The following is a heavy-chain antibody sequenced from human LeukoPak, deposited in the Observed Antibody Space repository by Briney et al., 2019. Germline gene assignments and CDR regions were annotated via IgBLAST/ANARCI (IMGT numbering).Heavy chain of an antibody. CDR3: ARDCSYSADGVCYTNNYKGLDV. D-gene: IGHD2-8*02. CDR2: TSGCNGNA. J-gene: IGHJ6*01. Sequence: GVSLRLSCAASGFTFSSYAMIWLRQAPGKGLVWLGWTSGCNGNANKAEQVHGRVIMTTDTSTTTADVELRSLSLYDTAVYYCARDCSYSADGVCYTNNYKGLDVGAEEPAVSVS. V-gene: IGHV1-18*01. CDR1: GFTFSSYA.